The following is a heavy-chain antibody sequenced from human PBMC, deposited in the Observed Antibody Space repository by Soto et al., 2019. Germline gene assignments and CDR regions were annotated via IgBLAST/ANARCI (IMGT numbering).Heavy chain of an antibody. J-gene: IGHJ4*02. V-gene: IGHV3-30-3*01. CDR3: APIWGVYADRLDY. D-gene: IGHD2-8*01. CDR1: GFTFSSYA. Sequence: QVQLGEPGGGVVQPGRSLRLSCAASGFTFSSYAMHWVRQAPGKGLERVAFISYDGSNKYYADSVKGRFTISRDNSKNTLDLQMNRLRAEDTAVYYGAPIWGVYADRLDYWGQGTLVTVSS. CDR2: ISYDGSNK.